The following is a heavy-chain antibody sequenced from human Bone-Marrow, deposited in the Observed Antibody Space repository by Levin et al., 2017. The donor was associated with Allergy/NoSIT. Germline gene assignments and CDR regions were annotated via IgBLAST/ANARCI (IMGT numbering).Heavy chain of an antibody. J-gene: IGHJ3*01. V-gene: IGHV3-33*01. CDR1: GFTFSGYG. Sequence: GESLKISCAASGFTFSGYGMHWVRQAPGKGLEWVAVVWYDDTNTYYADSVKGRFTISRDNSKNTLYLRMNSLRVEDTGIYFCARERSSSDAFDFWGQGTMVTVSS. CDR2: VWYDDTNT. D-gene: IGHD2-2*01. CDR3: ARERSSSDAFDF.